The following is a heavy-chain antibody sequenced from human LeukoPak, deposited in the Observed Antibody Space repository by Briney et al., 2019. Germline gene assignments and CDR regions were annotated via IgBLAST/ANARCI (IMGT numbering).Heavy chain of an antibody. CDR2: INPNSGGT. Sequence: ASVKVSCKASGYTFTGYYMHWVRQAPGQGLEWMGCINPNSGGTNYAQKFQGRVTMTRDTSISTAYMELSRLRADASAVYCGARSGGSSRCYSVGYWGQGTLVTVSS. CDR1: GYTFTGYY. J-gene: IGHJ4*02. V-gene: IGHV1-2*02. D-gene: IGHD2-15*01. CDR3: ARSGGSSRCYSVGY.